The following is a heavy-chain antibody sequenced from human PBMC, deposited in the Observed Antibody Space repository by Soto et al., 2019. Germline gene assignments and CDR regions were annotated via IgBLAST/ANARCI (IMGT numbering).Heavy chain of an antibody. CDR2: IYYSGST. J-gene: IGHJ6*02. D-gene: IGHD2-2*01. V-gene: IGHV4-31*03. CDR3: ARDRTRTYYYGMDV. CDR1: GGSISSGGYY. Sequence: PSETLSLTCTVSGGSISSGGYYWSWILQHPGKGLEWIGYIYYSGSTYYNPSLKSRVTISVDTSKNQFSLKLSSVTAADTAVYYCARDRTRTYYYGMDVWGQGTTVTVSS.